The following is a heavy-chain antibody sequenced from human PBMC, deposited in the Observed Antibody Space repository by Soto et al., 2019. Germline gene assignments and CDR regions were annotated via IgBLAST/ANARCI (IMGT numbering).Heavy chain of an antibody. J-gene: IGHJ2*01. V-gene: IGHV4-30-4*01. CDR1: GGSISSGNYY. Sequence: QVQLQESGPGLVKPPQTLSLTCTVSGGSISSGNYYWSWIRQPPGKGLEWIGYISYSGSTYYNPSLKSRVTISVHTSKSQFSLKLSSVTDAHTAVYFCARDPPIYDSSGYYRPSWYFDLWGRGNLVTVSS. D-gene: IGHD3-22*01. CDR2: ISYSGST. CDR3: ARDPPIYDSSGYYRPSWYFDL.